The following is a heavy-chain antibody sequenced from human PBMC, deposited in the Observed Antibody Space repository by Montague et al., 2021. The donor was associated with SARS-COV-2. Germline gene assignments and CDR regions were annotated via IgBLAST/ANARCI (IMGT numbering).Heavy chain of an antibody. Sequence: SETLSLTCSVSGDSITNHYWSWIRQPAGKGLEWIGRMHFTGKTNFSPFFSSRLTMSADTSKNQFSLKLTSVTAADTAIYFCARDRFDFGAGRQGTIDFWGQGTLVTVSA. D-gene: IGHD3-10*01. J-gene: IGHJ4*02. CDR3: ARDRFDFGAGRQGTIDF. CDR2: MHFTGKT. CDR1: GDSITNHY. V-gene: IGHV4-4*07.